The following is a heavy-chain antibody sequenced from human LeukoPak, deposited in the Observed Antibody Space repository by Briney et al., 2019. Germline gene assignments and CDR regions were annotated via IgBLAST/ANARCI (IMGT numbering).Heavy chain of an antibody. CDR2: IGTAGDT. V-gene: IGHV3-13*04. J-gene: IGHJ4*02. CDR3: ARGLRDTTGYHHNFDS. Sequence: PGGSLRLSCAASGFTFSSYDMHWVRQATGKGLEWVSAIGTAGDTYYPGSVKGRFTISRENAKNSLYLQMNSLRAGDTAVYYCARGLRDTTGYHHNFDSWGQGSLVTVSS. CDR1: GFTFSSYD. D-gene: IGHD3-22*01.